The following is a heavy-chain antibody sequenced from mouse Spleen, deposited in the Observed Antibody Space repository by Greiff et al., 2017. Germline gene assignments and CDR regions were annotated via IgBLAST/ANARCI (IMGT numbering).Heavy chain of an antibody. CDR2: INPNNGGT. CDR1: GYTFTDYN. CDR3: ARRFGNYGGYAMDY. J-gene: IGHJ4*01. V-gene: IGHV1-18*01. Sequence: VQLQQSGPELVKPGASVKIPCKASGYTFTDYNMDWVKQSHGKSLEWIGDINPNNGGTIYNQKFKGKATLTVDKSSSTAYMELRSLTSEDTAVYYCARRFGNYGGYAMDYWGQGTSVTVSS. D-gene: IGHD2-1*01.